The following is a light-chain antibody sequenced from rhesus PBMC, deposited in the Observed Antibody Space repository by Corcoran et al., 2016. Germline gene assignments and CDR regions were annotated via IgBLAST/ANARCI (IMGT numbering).Light chain of an antibody. CDR3: QRYYGTPRT. CDR1: PGITTD. Sequence: DIQMMQSPSSPSASVGDRVTITCRASPGITTDLARYQQKPGETPKLLIYEASSRQSGIPSRFSGSGSGTDFTLPIGRLQSENFSTYYCQRYYGTPRTFGQGTKVEIK. CDR2: EAS. J-gene: IGKJ1*01. V-gene: IGKV1-21*01.